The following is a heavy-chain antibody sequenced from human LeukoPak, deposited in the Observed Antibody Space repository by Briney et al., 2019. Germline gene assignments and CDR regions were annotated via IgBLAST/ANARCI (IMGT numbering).Heavy chain of an antibody. Sequence: SETLSLTCTGYAGSISSYYWGWIRQPPGKGLVWIGYIYGTTNYNPYGGSTNYNPTLKSRATMSVGTSKNQFSLKLRSVTAADTAVYYCARDRGLGTYWGQGTLVTVSS. CDR2: IYGTTNYNPYGGST. V-gene: IGHV4-59*01. D-gene: IGHD3-10*01. CDR3: ARDRGLGTY. CDR1: AGSISSYY. J-gene: IGHJ4*02.